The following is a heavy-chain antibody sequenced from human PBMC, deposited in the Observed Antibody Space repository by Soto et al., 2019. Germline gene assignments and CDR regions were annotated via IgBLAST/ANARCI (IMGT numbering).Heavy chain of an antibody. Sequence: QVQLQESGPGLVKPSETLSLTCTVSGGSISSYYWSWIRQPPGKGLEWIGYIYYSGSTNYNPSLKSRVTISVATSKNQSSLKLSSVTAADTAVYYCARAAWFGGYFDYWGQGTLVTVSS. CDR1: GGSISSYY. CDR2: IYYSGST. CDR3: ARAAWFGGYFDY. V-gene: IGHV4-59*08. D-gene: IGHD3-10*01. J-gene: IGHJ4*02.